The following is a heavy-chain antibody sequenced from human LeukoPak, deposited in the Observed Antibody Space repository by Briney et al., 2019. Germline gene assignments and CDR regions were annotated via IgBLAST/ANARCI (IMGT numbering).Heavy chain of an antibody. J-gene: IGHJ4*02. CDR3: ARDSHGYSSSSHLGY. Sequence: SETLSLTCTVSGGSISSGGYYWSWIRQHPGKGLEWIGYVYYSGSTYYNPSLKSRVTISVDPSENQFSLKLSSVTAADTAMYYCARDSHGYSSSSHLGYWGQGTLVTVSS. V-gene: IGHV4-31*03. CDR2: VYYSGST. CDR1: GGSISSGGYY. D-gene: IGHD6-6*01.